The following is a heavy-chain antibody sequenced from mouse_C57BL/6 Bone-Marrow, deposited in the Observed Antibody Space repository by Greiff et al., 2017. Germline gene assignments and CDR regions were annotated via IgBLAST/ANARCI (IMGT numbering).Heavy chain of an antibody. J-gene: IGHJ4*01. V-gene: IGHV2-2*01. D-gene: IGHD2-4*01. CDR2: IWRGGST. CDR1: GYSLTSYG. Sequence: VQLQQSGPGLVQPSQSLSITCKVSGYSLTSYGVHWVRQSPGQGLEWLGVIWRGGSTDYNADFISKLSIRKANSTSQVFFKMNSLQADDTARYYCARKLYDYDYFYAIDYWGQGTSVTVSS. CDR3: ARKLYDYDYFYAIDY.